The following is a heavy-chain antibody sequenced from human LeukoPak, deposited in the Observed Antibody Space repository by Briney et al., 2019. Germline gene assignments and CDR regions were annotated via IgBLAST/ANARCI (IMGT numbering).Heavy chain of an antibody. CDR3: ARVDFGSGPHCTEEGVPHYFDS. CDR2: IFYIGST. Sequence: SSETLSLTCTVSGVSISSSCYYWGWIRQPPGKGLEWIRTIFYIGSTYYKPSLKRRVTISVDTSKNQFSQELSSVTAADTAVYYCARVDFGSGPHCTEEGVPHYFDSWGQGTLVTVSS. CDR1: GVSISSSCYY. D-gene: IGHD3-10*01. V-gene: IGHV4-39*07. J-gene: IGHJ4*02.